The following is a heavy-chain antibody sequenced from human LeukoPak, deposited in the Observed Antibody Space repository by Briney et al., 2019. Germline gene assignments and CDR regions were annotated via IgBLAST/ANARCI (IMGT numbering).Heavy chain of an antibody. CDR3: ARRNTQWEMRLFDY. CDR1: GGSISSSSYY. V-gene: IGHV4-39*01. J-gene: IGHJ4*02. D-gene: IGHD1-26*01. Sequence: SETLSLTCTVSGGSISSSSYYWGWIRQPPGKGLEWIGSIYYSGSTYYNPSLKSRITISVDTSKNQFSLKLSSVTAADTAVYYCARRNTQWEMRLFDYWGLGTLVTVSS. CDR2: IYYSGST.